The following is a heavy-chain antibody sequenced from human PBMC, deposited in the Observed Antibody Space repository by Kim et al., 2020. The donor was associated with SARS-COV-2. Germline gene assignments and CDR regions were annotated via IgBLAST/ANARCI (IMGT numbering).Heavy chain of an antibody. CDR2: IIPVFSVT. D-gene: IGHD3-10*01. CDR3: ARVLKTPRGGSGSYYIPPPRPEDAFDI. Sequence: SVKVSCKTSRDTFHSYAISWVRQAPGQRLEWMGGIIPVFSVTNYTQNFQGRLTISADEPTSTVYMELSSLRSEDTALYYCARVLKTPRGGSGSYYIPPPRPEDAFDIWGQGTLVTVSS. J-gene: IGHJ3*02. CDR1: RDTFHSYA. V-gene: IGHV1-69*13.